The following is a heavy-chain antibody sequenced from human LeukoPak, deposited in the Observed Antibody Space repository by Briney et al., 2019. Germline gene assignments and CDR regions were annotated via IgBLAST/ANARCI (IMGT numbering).Heavy chain of an antibody. J-gene: IGHJ5*02. D-gene: IGHD6-13*01. V-gene: IGHV4-4*07. Sequence: SETLSLTCTVSGGSIIGYYWSWIRQPAGEGLEWTGRIYSSGSTNYNPSLQSRVTISVDKSNNQFSLKLTSVTAADTAVYYCARDAYSNSYYWFDPWGQGTLVTVSS. CDR1: GGSIIGYY. CDR2: IYSSGST. CDR3: ARDAYSNSYYWFDP.